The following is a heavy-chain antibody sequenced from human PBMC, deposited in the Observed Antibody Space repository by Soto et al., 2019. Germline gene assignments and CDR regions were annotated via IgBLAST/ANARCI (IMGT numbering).Heavy chain of an antibody. CDR1: GYAFTTYG. CDR2: ISAHNGNT. J-gene: IGHJ4*02. CDR3: ARGRYGDY. Sequence: QVHLVQSGAEVKKPGASVKVSCKGSGYAFTTYGITWVRQAPGQGLEWMGWISAHNGNTNYAQKLQGRVTVTRDTSTSTAYTELRRLRSDDTAVYYCARGRYGDYWGQAALVTVPP. V-gene: IGHV1-18*01. D-gene: IGHD1-1*01.